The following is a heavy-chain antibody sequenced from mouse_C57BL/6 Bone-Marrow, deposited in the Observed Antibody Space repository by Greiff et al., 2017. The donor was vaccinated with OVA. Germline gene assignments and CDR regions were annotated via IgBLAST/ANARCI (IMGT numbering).Heavy chain of an antibody. V-gene: IGHV5-6*02. Sequence: EVNVVESGGDLVKPGGSLKLSCAASGFTFSSYGMSWVRQTPDKRLEWVATISSGGSYTYYTDSVKGRFTISRDNAKNTLYLQMNRLTSEDTAMYYGARRYYCSLYAMDYWGQGTSVTVSS. CDR3: ARRYYCSLYAMDY. CDR2: ISSGGSYT. J-gene: IGHJ4*01. CDR1: GFTFSSYG. D-gene: IGHD1-1*01.